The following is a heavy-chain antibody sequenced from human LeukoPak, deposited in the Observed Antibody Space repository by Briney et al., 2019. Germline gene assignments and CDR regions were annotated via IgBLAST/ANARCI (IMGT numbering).Heavy chain of an antibody. D-gene: IGHD3-3*01. CDR2: ISGSAGNT. V-gene: IGHV3-23*01. CDR1: GFTFSSYA. CDR3: ARDPGTIFGVVIFYYYMDV. Sequence: GGSLRLSCAASGFTFSSYALSWVRQAPGKGLEWVSAISGSAGNTYYADSVRGRFTISRDSSKNTLYLQMNSLRAEDTAVYYCARDPGTIFGVVIFYYYMDVWGKGTTVTVSS. J-gene: IGHJ6*03.